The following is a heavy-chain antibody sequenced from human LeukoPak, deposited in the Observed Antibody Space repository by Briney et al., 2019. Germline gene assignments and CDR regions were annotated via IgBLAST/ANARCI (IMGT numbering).Heavy chain of an antibody. Sequence: GGSLRLSCAASGFTFSSYAMSWVRQAPGKGLEWVSAISGSGGSTYYADSVKGRFTISRDNSKNTLYLQMNSLRAEDTAVYYCAKDSTRGYLTSRGYFDYWGQGTLVTVSS. CDR3: AKDSTRGYLTSRGYFDY. D-gene: IGHD3-22*01. V-gene: IGHV3-23*01. CDR2: ISGSGGST. J-gene: IGHJ4*02. CDR1: GFTFSSYA.